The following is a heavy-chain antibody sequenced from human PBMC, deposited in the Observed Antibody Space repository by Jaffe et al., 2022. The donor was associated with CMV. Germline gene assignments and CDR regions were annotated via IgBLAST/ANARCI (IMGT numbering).Heavy chain of an antibody. D-gene: IGHD2-2*03. CDR2: ISSSGSTV. J-gene: IGHJ6*02. CDR3: ARTRQMDMAESVYYYYGMDV. CDR1: GFTFSDYY. Sequence: QVQLVESGGGLVKPGGSLRLSCAASGFTFSDYYMSWIRQAPGKGLEWVSYISSSGSTVYYADSVKGRFTISRDNAKNSLYLQMNSLRAEDTAVYYCARTRQMDMAESVYYYYGMDVWGQGTTVTVSS. V-gene: IGHV3-11*01.